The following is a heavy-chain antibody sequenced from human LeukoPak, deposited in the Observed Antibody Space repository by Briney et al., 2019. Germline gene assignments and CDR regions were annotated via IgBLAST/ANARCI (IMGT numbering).Heavy chain of an antibody. J-gene: IGHJ4*02. CDR3: ARVQDWTYVPDY. Sequence: SETLSLTCTVSGASVSSDRFYWTWVRQPAGKGLEWIGRIKSSNTNYNPSLKSRVSISLDTSTNEFSLKLSSLTAADTAVYYCARVQDWTYVPDYWGQGTLVTVSS. CDR2: IKSSNT. V-gene: IGHV4-61*02. D-gene: IGHD3-16*01. CDR1: GASVSSDRFY.